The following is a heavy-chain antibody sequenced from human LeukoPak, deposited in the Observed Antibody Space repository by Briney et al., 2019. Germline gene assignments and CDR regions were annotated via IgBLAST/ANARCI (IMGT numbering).Heavy chain of an antibody. Sequence: GGSLRLSCAASGFTFNKYTMNWVRQAPGKGLEWVSSITSSSSYIYYADSVKGRFTISRDNAKKSLSPQMNSLRAEDTAVYYCARDGDTVLTRGYYYYMDVWGKGTTVTISS. CDR1: GFTFNKYT. CDR2: ITSSSSYI. D-gene: IGHD4-23*01. V-gene: IGHV3-21*01. J-gene: IGHJ6*03. CDR3: ARDGDTVLTRGYYYYMDV.